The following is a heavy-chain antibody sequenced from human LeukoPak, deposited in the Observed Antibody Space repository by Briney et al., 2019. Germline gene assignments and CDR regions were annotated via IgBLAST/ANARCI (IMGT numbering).Heavy chain of an antibody. Sequence: GGSLRLSCAASGFTFSDYYMSWIRQAPGKGLEWVSSISSSSSYIYYADSVKGRFTISRDNAKNSLYLQMNSLRAEDTAVYYCAVSFYYYYMDVWGKGTSVTVSS. D-gene: IGHD1-7*01. CDR3: AVSFYYYYMDV. CDR1: GFTFSDYY. CDR2: ISSSSSYI. J-gene: IGHJ6*03. V-gene: IGHV3-11*03.